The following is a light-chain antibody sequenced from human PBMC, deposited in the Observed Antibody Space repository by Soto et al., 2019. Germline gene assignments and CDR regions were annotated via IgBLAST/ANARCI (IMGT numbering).Light chain of an antibody. CDR1: QRMSGW. CDR3: QQYDTYPWT. V-gene: IGKV1-5*01. J-gene: IGKJ1*01. CDR2: DAS. Sequence: DIPMTQSPTTLSASVGDRVIITCRASQRMSGWLAWYQQKPGKAPKLLIYDASILENGVPSRFSGSGSGTDFTLTISSLQPDDFATYYCQQYDTYPWTCGQGTKVEIK.